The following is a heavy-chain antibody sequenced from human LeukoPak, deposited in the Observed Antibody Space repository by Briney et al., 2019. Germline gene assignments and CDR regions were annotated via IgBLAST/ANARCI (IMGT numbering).Heavy chain of an antibody. CDR3: ARDYCSSTSCLFDY. CDR1: GYTFTGYH. CDR2: INPNSGDT. J-gene: IGHJ4*02. V-gene: IGHV1-2*06. D-gene: IGHD2-2*01. Sequence: ASVKVSCKASGYTFTGYHMHWVRQAPGQGLEWMGRINPNSGDTNYAQRFQGRVTMTRDTSISTAYMELSRLRSDDTAVYYCARDYCSSTSCLFDYWGQGTLVTVSS.